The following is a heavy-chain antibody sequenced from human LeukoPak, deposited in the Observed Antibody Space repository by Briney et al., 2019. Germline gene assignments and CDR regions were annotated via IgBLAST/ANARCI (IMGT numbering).Heavy chain of an antibody. CDR2: MNPNTGNT. J-gene: IGHJ4*02. V-gene: IGHV1-8*02. CDR3: ARRIRSDDFDF. D-gene: IGHD2-15*01. Sequence: ASVKVSCKASGYTFTSYGISWVRQAPGQGLEWMGWMNPNTGNTGYAQKFQGRVTMTRHTSISTAYMELSSLRSDDTAVYFCARRIRSDDFDFWGQGTLVTVSS. CDR1: GYTFTSYG.